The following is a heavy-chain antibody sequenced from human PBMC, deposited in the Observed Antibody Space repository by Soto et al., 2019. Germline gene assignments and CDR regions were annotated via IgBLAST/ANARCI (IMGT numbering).Heavy chain of an antibody. J-gene: IGHJ5*02. Sequence: GGSLRLSCAASGFTFSSYWMSWVRQAPGKGLEWVANIKQDGSEKYYVDSVKGRFTISRDNAKNSLYLQMNSLRAEDTAVYYCARDDSGYVNNWFDPWGQGTLVTVSS. V-gene: IGHV3-7*01. CDR2: IKQDGSEK. CDR3: ARDDSGYVNNWFDP. CDR1: GFTFSSYW. D-gene: IGHD5-12*01.